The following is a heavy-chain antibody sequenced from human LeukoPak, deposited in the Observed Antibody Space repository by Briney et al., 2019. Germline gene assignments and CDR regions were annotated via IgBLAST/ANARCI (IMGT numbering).Heavy chain of an antibody. V-gene: IGHV1-69*13. D-gene: IGHD3-9*01. CDR2: IIPIFGTA. Sequence: VASVKVSCKASGGTFSSYAISWVRQAPGQGLEWMGGIIPIFGTANYAQKFQGRVTITADESTSTAYMELSSLRSEDTAVYYCARVGLYYDILTGYYPYFDYWGQGTLVTVSS. J-gene: IGHJ4*02. CDR3: ARVGLYYDILTGYYPYFDY. CDR1: GGTFSSYA.